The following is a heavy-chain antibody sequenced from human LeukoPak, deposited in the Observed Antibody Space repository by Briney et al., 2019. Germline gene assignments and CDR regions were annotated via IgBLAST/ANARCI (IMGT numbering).Heavy chain of an antibody. D-gene: IGHD3-22*01. CDR3: VKDNFYDSNLSDP. J-gene: IGHJ5*02. CDR1: GFTFDDYN. CDR2: ITWDGGET. Sequence: GGSLRLSCAAPGFTFDDYNMIWVRQTPGKGLEWVSLITWDGGETFYADSVQGRFTISRDNTRDSLYLHMTSLKVEDTAFYYCVKDNFYDSNLSDPWGQGTLVTVSS. V-gene: IGHV3-43*01.